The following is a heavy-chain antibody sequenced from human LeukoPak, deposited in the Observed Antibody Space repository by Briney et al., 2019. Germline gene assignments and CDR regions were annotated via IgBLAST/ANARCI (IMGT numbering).Heavy chain of an antibody. D-gene: IGHD3-16*01. CDR2: ISSSGSTI. V-gene: IGHV3-48*04. CDR1: GFTFSSYA. Sequence: PGGSLGLSCAASGFTFSSYAMSWVRQAPGKGLEWVSYISSSGSTIYYADSVKGRFTISRDNAKNSLYLQMNSLRAEDTAVYYCARNSYDYVWGSYDRTSADYWGQGTLVTVSS. J-gene: IGHJ4*02. CDR3: ARNSYDYVWGSYDRTSADY.